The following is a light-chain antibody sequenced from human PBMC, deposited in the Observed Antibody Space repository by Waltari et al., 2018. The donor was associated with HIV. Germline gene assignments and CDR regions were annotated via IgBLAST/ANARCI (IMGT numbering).Light chain of an antibody. CDR2: QDN. Sequence: SYDLTQPPSVSVSPGQSASIICSGDKLGDKYAFWYQVKAGQSPLLVIYQDNKRPSGIPERFSGSNSGNSATLTISGTQAVDEADYYCQAWDNTYVVFGGGTRLTVL. CDR3: QAWDNTYVV. J-gene: IGLJ2*01. CDR1: KLGDKY. V-gene: IGLV3-1*01.